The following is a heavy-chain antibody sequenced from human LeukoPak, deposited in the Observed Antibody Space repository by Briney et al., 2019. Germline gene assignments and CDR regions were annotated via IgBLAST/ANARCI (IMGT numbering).Heavy chain of an antibody. J-gene: IGHJ3*02. CDR3: ALEGYSSSSRAFDI. V-gene: IGHV1-46*01. Sequence: ASVKVSCKAFGYTFTSYYMHWVRQAPGQGLEWIGIINPSGGSTSYAQKFQGRVTITRNTSISTAYMELSSLRSEDTAVYYCALEGYSSSSRAFDIWGQGTMVTVSS. D-gene: IGHD6-6*01. CDR2: INPSGGST. CDR1: GYTFTSYY.